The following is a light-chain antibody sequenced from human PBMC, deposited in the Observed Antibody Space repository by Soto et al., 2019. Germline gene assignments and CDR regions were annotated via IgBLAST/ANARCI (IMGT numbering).Light chain of an antibody. V-gene: IGLV2-14*01. J-gene: IGLJ3*02. CDR2: DVS. CDR3: SSYRSSITHWV. CDR1: SSDVGGYNY. Sequence: QSVLAQPASVSGSPGQSITISCTGTSSDVGGYNYVSWYQQHPGKAPKLMIYDVSNRPSGVSNRFSGSKSGNTASLTISGLQADDEADYYCSSYRSSITHWVFGGGTKVTVL.